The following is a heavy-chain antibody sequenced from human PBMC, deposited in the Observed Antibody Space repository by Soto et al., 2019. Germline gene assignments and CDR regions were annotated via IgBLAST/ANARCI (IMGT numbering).Heavy chain of an antibody. CDR1: GFTFSSYC. J-gene: IGHJ6*02. CDR2: LGGRWDRT. CDR3: AKDQRKWLDTYDYYYYYGMDV. Sequence: EVELLESGGWLVQPGGSLRLSCVASGFTFSSYCMSWVRQAPGTGLDWASGLGGRWDRTHNAGSVKGRFTISRDNSQKILYLQMESLRAEDTAGYYCAKDQRKWLDTYDYYYYYGMDVWGQGTTVTVSS. V-gene: IGHV3-23*01. D-gene: IGHD6-19*01.